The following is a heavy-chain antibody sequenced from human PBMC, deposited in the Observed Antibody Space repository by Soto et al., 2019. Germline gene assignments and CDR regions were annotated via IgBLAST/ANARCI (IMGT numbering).Heavy chain of an antibody. J-gene: IGHJ3*02. Sequence: SETLSLICTVSGGSISSYYWSWIRQPPGKGLEWIGYIYYSGSTNYNPSLKIRVTISVDTSKYQFSLKLSSVTAADTAVYYCARVIGDYVAFDIWGQGTMVTVSS. V-gene: IGHV4-59*01. CDR2: IYYSGST. CDR1: GGSISSYY. CDR3: ARVIGDYVAFDI. D-gene: IGHD4-17*01.